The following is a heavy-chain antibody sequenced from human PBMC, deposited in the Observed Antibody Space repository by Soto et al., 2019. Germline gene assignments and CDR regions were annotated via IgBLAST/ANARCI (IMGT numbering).Heavy chain of an antibody. V-gene: IGHV6-1*01. CDR1: GDTVSSNSVA. CDR2: TYYRSRWYS. CDR3: ARSEEDSDYYYYGMDV. Sequence: SQTLSLTCVGSGDTVSSNSVAWNWVRQSPSRGLEWLGRTYYRSRWYSDYAVSVKSRIDINADTTKTQVSLQLNSVPTEDTAVSYCARSEEDSDYYYYGMDVWGQGTTVTVSS. D-gene: IGHD2-15*01. J-gene: IGHJ6*02.